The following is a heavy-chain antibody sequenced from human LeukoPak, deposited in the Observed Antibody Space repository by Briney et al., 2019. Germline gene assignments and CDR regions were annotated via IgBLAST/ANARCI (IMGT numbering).Heavy chain of an antibody. CDR1: GFTFSSYG. CDR2: IKQDGSEK. Sequence: PGGSLRLSCAASGFTFSSYGMSWVRQAPGKGLEWVANIKQDGSEKYYVDSVEGRFTISRDNAKNSLYLQMNSLRAEDTAVYYCAKVRFGVTARYHFDFWGQGTLVTVSS. J-gene: IGHJ4*02. V-gene: IGHV3-7*03. D-gene: IGHD3-10*01. CDR3: AKVRFGVTARYHFDF.